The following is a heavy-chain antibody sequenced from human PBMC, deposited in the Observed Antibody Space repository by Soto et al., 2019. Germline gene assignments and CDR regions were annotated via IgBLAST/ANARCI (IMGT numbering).Heavy chain of an antibody. J-gene: IGHJ4*02. D-gene: IGHD3-3*01. CDR2: IYYSGST. CDR1: GGSISSRSYY. V-gene: IGHV4-39*01. Sequence: PSETLSLTCTVSGGSISSRSYYWGWIRQPPGKGLEWIGSIYYSGSTYYNPSLKSRVTISVDTSKNQSSLKLSSVTAADTAVYYCATKEGPYYDFWSGYYPIDDYWGQGTLVTVSS. CDR3: ATKEGPYYDFWSGYYPIDDY.